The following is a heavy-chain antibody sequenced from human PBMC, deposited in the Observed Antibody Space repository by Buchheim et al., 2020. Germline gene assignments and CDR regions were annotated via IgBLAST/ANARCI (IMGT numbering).Heavy chain of an antibody. CDR2: IYYSGST. D-gene: IGHD3-10*01. CDR3: ARQSGATMALDFDY. CDR1: GGPISSYY. J-gene: IGHJ4*02. V-gene: IGHV4-59*08. Sequence: QVQLQESGPGLVKPSETLSLTCTVSGGPISSYYWSWIRQPPGKGLEWIGYIYYSGSTNYNPSLKSLVTISVDTSKNQFFLRLSSGTAENTAVYYCARQSGATMALDFDYWGQGTL.